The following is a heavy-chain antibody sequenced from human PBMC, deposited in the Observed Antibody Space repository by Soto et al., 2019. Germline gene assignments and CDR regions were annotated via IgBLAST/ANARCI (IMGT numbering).Heavy chain of an antibody. V-gene: IGHV4-31*03. CDR1: GGSISTGGYY. Sequence: SETLSLTCTVSGGSISTGGYYWSLIPQYPRKGLECIGYIYCSATTYYNPSLKSRVTISVDASKNQFSRKMSAVTAAHTAVYYCATAASSWYPYYYGMDVWGQGTTVTVS. J-gene: IGHJ6*02. CDR3: ATAASSWYPYYYGMDV. CDR2: IYCSATT. D-gene: IGHD6-13*01.